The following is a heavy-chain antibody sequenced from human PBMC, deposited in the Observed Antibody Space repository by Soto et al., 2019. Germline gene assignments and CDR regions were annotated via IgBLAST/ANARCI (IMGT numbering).Heavy chain of an antibody. CDR2: IGTAGDP. D-gene: IGHD3-22*01. CDR1: GFTFSSYD. V-gene: IGHV3-13*05. CDR3: ARDLLLYDSSGYHYYYGMDV. J-gene: IGHJ6*02. Sequence: WGSLRLSCAASGFTFSSYDMHWVRQATGKSLEWVSAIGTAGDPYYPGSVKGRFTISRENAKNSLYLQMNSLRAGDTAVYYCARDLLLYDSSGYHYYYGMDVWGQGTTVTVSS.